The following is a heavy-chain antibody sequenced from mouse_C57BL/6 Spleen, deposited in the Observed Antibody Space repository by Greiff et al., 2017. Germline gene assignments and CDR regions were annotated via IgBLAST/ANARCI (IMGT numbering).Heavy chain of an antibody. J-gene: IGHJ3*01. CDR1: GFTFSSYG. CDR3: ARQGYYDYDGFAY. V-gene: IGHV5-6*02. Sequence: EVKLVESGGDLVKPGGSLKLSCAASGFTFSSYGMSWVRQTPDKRLEWVATISSGGSYTYYPDSVKGRFTISRDNAKNTLYLQMSSLTSEDTAMYYCARQGYYDYDGFAYWGQGTLVTVSA. D-gene: IGHD2-4*01. CDR2: ISSGGSYT.